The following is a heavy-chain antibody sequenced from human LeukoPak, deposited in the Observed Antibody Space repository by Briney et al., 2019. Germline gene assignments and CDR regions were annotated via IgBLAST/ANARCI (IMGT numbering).Heavy chain of an antibody. CDR1: GFTFSTYG. Sequence: GGSLRLSCAASGFTFSTYGMLWVRQAPGKGLEWVAFLSSDGNNLDYADSVKGRFTISRDNSKSLLYLQMNSLTTEDTAVYYCTRNRGSAWFGELPHDSWGQGTLVTVSS. J-gene: IGHJ4*02. CDR3: TRNRGSAWFGELPHDS. V-gene: IGHV3-30*19. CDR2: LSSDGNNL. D-gene: IGHD3-10*01.